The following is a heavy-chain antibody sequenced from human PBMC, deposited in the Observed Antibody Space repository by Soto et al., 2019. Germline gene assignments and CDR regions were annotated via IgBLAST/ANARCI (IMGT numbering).Heavy chain of an antibody. J-gene: IGHJ5*02. D-gene: IGHD3-22*01. CDR1: GFTFSSYA. CDR2: ISGSGGST. V-gene: IGHV3-23*01. Sequence: GGSLILSCAASGFTFSSYAMSWVRQAPGKGLEWVSAISGSGGSTYYADSVKGRFTISRDNSKNTLYLQMNSLRAEDTAVYYCAKDRYYYDSSGYYWFDPWGQGTLVTVSS. CDR3: AKDRYYYDSSGYYWFDP.